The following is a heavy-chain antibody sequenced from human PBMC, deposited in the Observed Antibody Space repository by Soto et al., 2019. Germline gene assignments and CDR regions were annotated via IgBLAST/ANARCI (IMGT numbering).Heavy chain of an antibody. D-gene: IGHD3-16*01. V-gene: IGHV4-30-4*01. CDR3: ARVPSPFDYYYAMDV. CDR2: IFSSGTT. J-gene: IGHJ6*02. CDR1: GDSISSGNKY. Sequence: TLSLTCTVSGDSISSGNKYWSWIRQPPGKGLEWIGYIFSSGTTYYSPSLKSRLTMSLDTSENQFSLKLNSLTDADTAVYYCARVPSPFDYYYAMDVWGQGTTVTVSS.